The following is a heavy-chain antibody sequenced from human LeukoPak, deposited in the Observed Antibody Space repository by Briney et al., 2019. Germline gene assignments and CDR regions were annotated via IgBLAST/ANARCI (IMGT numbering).Heavy chain of an antibody. CDR1: GYSLADYY. CDR3: ARDWRGSYFPDF. CDR2: INPNSGDT. J-gene: IGHJ4*02. V-gene: IGHV1-2*02. D-gene: IGHD1-26*01. Sequence: ASVKVSCKASGYSLADYYMHWVRQAPGQGLEWMGWINPNSGDTNYAQKFQGRVTMTRDTSISTAYMELSRLTSDDTAIYYCARDWRGSYFPDFWGQGTLVTVSS.